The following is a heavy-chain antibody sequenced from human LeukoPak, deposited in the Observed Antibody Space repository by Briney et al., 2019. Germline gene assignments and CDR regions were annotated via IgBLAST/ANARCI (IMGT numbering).Heavy chain of an antibody. CDR2: ISYDGSNK. CDR3: ARDKNRVTIFAVAVDY. D-gene: IGHD3-3*01. V-gene: IGHV3-30-3*01. CDR1: GFTFSSYA. Sequence: GGSLRLSCAASGFTFSSYAMHWVRQAPGKGLEWVAVISYDGSNKYYADSVKGRFTISRDNSKNTLYLQMNSLRAEDTAVYYCARDKNRVTIFAVAVDYWGQGTLVTVSS. J-gene: IGHJ4*02.